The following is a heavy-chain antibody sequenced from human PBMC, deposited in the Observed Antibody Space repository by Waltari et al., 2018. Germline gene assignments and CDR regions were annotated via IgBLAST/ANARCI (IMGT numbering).Heavy chain of an antibody. J-gene: IGHJ4*01. CDR2: IRGDGSVQ. CDR1: GFTFITYW. V-gene: IGHV3-7*01. CDR3: ARNRGGGGGYFDY. D-gene: IGHD2-21*01. Sequence: EVQLVESGGGLVQPGGSLRLSCAASGFTFITYWMTWVRQAPGGGLGWVANIRGDGSVQSYVDSVKGRITISRDNAKNALYLQMNSLRAEDTAVYYCARNRGGGGGYFDYWGHGTLVTVSS.